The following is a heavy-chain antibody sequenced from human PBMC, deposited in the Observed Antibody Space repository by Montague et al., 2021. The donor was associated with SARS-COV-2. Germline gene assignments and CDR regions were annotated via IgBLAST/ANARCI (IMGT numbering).Heavy chain of an antibody. Sequence: SETLSLTCTVSGGSISSYYWSWIRQPPGKGLEWIGYIYYSGSTNYNPSLKSRVTISVDTSKNQFSLKLSSVTAADTAVYYCARGAERALLEGPLDYWGQGTLVTVSS. CDR2: IYYSGST. CDR3: ARGAERALLEGPLDY. V-gene: IGHV4-59*01. D-gene: IGHD5-24*01. CDR1: GGSISSYY. J-gene: IGHJ4*02.